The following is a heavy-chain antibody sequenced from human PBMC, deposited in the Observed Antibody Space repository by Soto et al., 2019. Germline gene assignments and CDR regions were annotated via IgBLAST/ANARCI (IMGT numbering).Heavy chain of an antibody. CDR1: GGTFSSYA. Sequence: SVKVSCKASGGTFSSYAISWVRQAPGQGLEWMGGIIPIFGTANYAQKFQGRVTITADESTSTAYMELSSLRSEDTAVYYCASEGCISTSCYGGYYGMDVWGQGTTVTVSS. D-gene: IGHD2-2*01. CDR3: ASEGCISTSCYGGYYGMDV. CDR2: IIPIFGTA. V-gene: IGHV1-69*13. J-gene: IGHJ6*02.